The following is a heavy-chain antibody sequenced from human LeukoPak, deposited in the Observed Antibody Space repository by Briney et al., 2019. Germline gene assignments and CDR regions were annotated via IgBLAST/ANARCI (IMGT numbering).Heavy chain of an antibody. Sequence: SETLSLTCTVSGGSISSYYWCWIRQPPGKGLEWIGYIYYSGSTNYNPSLKSRFTISVDTSKHQFSLKLSSVTAADTAVYYCARRLGYDAFDIWGQGTMVTVSS. CDR2: IYYSGST. V-gene: IGHV4-59*08. CDR3: ARRLGYDAFDI. CDR1: GGSISSYY. J-gene: IGHJ3*02. D-gene: IGHD7-27*01.